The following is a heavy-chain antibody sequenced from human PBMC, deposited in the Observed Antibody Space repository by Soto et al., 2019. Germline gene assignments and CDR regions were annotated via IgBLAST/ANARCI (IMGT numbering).Heavy chain of an antibody. CDR3: ARVNPPYP. J-gene: IGHJ5*02. CDR1: GFTVSSNY. V-gene: IGHV3-53*01. Sequence: GGSLRLSCAASGFTVSSNYMSWVRQAPGKGLEWVSILYSGGGTYFPDSVKGRFTISRDNSKNTLYLQMNGLRTEDTAVYYCARVNPPYPWGQGTLVTVSS. CDR2: LYSGGGT.